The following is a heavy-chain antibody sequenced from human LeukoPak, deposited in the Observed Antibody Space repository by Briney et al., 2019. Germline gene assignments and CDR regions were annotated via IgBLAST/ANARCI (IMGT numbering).Heavy chain of an antibody. CDR3: ARGVVSGRFGDYYYYMDG. Sequence: SETLSLTCAVYGASFSGHYWTWIRQPPGKGLQWIGEVNDRGSTNYNPSLKSRLTISEDKSKKQFSLRLPSVTAADTAVYYCARGVVSGRFGDYYYYMDGWGKGTTVTVSS. V-gene: IGHV4-34*01. D-gene: IGHD3-16*01. CDR1: GASFSGHY. J-gene: IGHJ6*03. CDR2: VNDRGST.